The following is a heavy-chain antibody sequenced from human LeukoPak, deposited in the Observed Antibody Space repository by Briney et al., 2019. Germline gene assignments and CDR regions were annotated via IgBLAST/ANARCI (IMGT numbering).Heavy chain of an antibody. Sequence: PGGSLRLSCAASGFTFSSYAMHWVRQAPGKGLEWVAVISYDGSNKYYADSVKGRFTISRDNSKNTLYLQMNSLRAGDTAVYYCARVDGYNLVYWGQGTLVTVSS. V-gene: IGHV3-30*01. CDR2: ISYDGSNK. D-gene: IGHD5-24*01. CDR1: GFTFSSYA. CDR3: ARVDGYNLVY. J-gene: IGHJ4*02.